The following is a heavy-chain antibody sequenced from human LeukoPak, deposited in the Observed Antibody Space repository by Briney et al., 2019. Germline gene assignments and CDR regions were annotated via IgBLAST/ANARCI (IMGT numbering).Heavy chain of an antibody. D-gene: IGHD2-15*01. CDR1: GFTFSSYG. CDR2: ISYDGSNK. J-gene: IGHJ3*02. CDR3: AKSGGDCSGGSCYFLGAFDI. V-gene: IGHV3-30*18. Sequence: PGGSLRLSCAASGFTFSSYGMHWVRQAPGKGLEWVAVISYDGSNKYYADSVKGRFTISRDNSKNTLYLQMNSLRAEDTAVYYCAKSGGDCSGGSCYFLGAFDIWGQGTMVTVSS.